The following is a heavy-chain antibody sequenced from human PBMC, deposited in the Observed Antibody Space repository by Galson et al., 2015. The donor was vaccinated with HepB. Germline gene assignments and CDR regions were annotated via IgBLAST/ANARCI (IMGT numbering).Heavy chain of an antibody. V-gene: IGHV3-53*01. CDR1: GFTVSANY. Sequence: FLRLSCAASGFTVSANYMNWVRQAPGEGLEWVSVVYRGGGTTYYADSVKGRFTISRDNSKNTLSLQMNSLRAEDTAIYYCARGTYLYDDSGYYFDYWGHGTLVTVSS. J-gene: IGHJ4*01. D-gene: IGHD3-22*01. CDR3: ARGTYLYDDSGYYFDY. CDR2: VYRGGGT.